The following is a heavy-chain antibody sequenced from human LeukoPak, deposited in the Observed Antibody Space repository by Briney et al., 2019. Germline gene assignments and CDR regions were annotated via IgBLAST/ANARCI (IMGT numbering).Heavy chain of an antibody. J-gene: IGHJ4*02. CDR3: ATAKFGSGWYQFDY. D-gene: IGHD6-19*01. Sequence: ASVKVSCKVSGYTLTELSMHWVRQAPGKGLEWMGGFDPEDGETIYAQKFQGRVTMTEDTSTDTAYMELSSLRSEDTAVYYCATAKFGSGWYQFDYWGQGTLVTVSS. V-gene: IGHV1-24*01. CDR2: FDPEDGET. CDR1: GYTLTELS.